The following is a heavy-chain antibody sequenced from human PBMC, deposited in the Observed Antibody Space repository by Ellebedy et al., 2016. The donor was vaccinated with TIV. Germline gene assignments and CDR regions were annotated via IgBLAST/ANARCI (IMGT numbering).Heavy chain of an antibody. CDR3: ARSVAGFDS. J-gene: IGHJ4*02. CDR1: GFISSNYW. V-gene: IGHV3-7*04. Sequence: GGSLRLXXAASGFISSNYWMSWVRQAPGKGLEWVANIKGDGSEANYVDFVKGRFTISSDSAKNSLYLQMNSLRAEDTAVYYCARSVAGFDSWGQGTLVTVSS. D-gene: IGHD4-23*01. CDR2: IKGDGSEA.